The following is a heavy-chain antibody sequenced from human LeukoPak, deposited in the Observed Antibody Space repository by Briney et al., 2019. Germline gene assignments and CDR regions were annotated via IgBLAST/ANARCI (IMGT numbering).Heavy chain of an antibody. J-gene: IGHJ4*02. CDR2: IYHSGST. D-gene: IGHD4-11*01. Sequence: PSETLSLTCTVSGYSISSGYYWGWIRQPPGKGLEWIGEIYHSGSTNYNPSLKSRVTISVDTSKNQFSLKLSSVTAADTAVYYCARALGPTVTEDYWGQGTLVTVSS. CDR1: GYSISSGYY. CDR3: ARALGPTVTEDY. V-gene: IGHV4-38-2*02.